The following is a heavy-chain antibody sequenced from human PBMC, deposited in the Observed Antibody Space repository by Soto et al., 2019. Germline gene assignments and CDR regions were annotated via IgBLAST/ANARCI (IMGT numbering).Heavy chain of an antibody. CDR3: ARRINP. Sequence: TPSPTFPFSCGSISSGGFYWSWIRQHPGKGLEWIGYIYYSGSTYYNPSLKSRVTISVDTSKNQFSLKLSSVTAADTAVYYCARRINPWGQGTLVTVSS. V-gene: IGHV4-31*03. CDR2: IYYSGST. J-gene: IGHJ5*02. CDR1: CGSISSGGFY.